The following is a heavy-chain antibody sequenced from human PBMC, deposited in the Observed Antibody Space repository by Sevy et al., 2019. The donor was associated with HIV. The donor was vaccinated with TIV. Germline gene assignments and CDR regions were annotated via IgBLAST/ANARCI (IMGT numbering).Heavy chain of an antibody. CDR2: IKEDGSDK. J-gene: IGHJ6*04. V-gene: IGHV3-7*01. Sequence: GGSLRLSCAASGFTFSSHWMNWVRQAPGKGLEWVANIKEDGSDKYFVDSVKGRFTISRDNAKNSLYLEMNSLRGEDAAVYYCARWDVWGKGTTVTVSS. CDR3: ARWDV. CDR1: GFTFSSHW.